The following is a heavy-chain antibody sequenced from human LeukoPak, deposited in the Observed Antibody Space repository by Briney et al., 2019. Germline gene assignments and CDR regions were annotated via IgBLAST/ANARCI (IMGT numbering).Heavy chain of an antibody. CDR1: GFTFSSYS. V-gene: IGHV3-21*04. D-gene: IGHD3-22*01. CDR2: ISSSSSYI. J-gene: IGHJ4*02. CDR3: AKGDITMIPD. Sequence: GGSLRLXCAASGFTFSSYSMNWDRLAPGKGLEWVSSISSSSSYIYYADSEKGRFTISRDNSKNTLYLQMNSLRAEDTAVYYCAKGDITMIPDWGQGTLVTVSS.